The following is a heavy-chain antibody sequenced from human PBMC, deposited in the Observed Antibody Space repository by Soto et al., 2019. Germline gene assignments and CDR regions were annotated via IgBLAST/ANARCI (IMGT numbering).Heavy chain of an antibody. J-gene: IGHJ5*02. V-gene: IGHV4-59*01. CDR3: ARSYSGTFYGYDT. CDR2: VFYTGST. CDR1: GGSISSYH. D-gene: IGHD1-26*01. Sequence: SETLSLTCTVSGGSISSYHRSWIRQSPGKGLEWIGYVFYTGSTKYNPALKRRVTISVDTSKNQFSLKLSSVSAADTGLYYCARSYSGTFYGYDTWGQGILVTVSS.